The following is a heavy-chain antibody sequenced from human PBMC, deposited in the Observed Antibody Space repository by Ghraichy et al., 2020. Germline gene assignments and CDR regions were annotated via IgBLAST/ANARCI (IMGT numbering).Heavy chain of an antibody. V-gene: IGHV5-51*01. J-gene: IGHJ6*02. Sequence: GQSLNISCKGSGYSFTSYWIGWVRQMPGKGLEWMGIIYPGDSDTRYSPSFQGQVTISADKSISTAYLQWSSLKASDTAMYYCASSDRLQLWPTGSGYYYCGMDVWGQGTTVTGSS. CDR2: IYPGDSDT. CDR1: GYSFTSYW. CDR3: ASSDRLQLWPTGSGYYYCGMDV. D-gene: IGHD5-18*01.